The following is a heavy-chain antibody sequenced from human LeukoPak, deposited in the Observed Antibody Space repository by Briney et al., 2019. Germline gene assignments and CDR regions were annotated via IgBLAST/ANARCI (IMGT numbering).Heavy chain of an antibody. CDR1: GFTFSSYG. Sequence: QAGGSLRLSCAASGFTFSSYGMHWVRQAPGKGLEWVAVISYDGSNKYYADSVKGRFTISRDNSKNTLYLQMNSLRAEDTAVYYCVFNLWIESPHAFDIWGQGTMVTVSS. D-gene: IGHD5-12*01. CDR3: VFNLWIESPHAFDI. CDR2: ISYDGSNK. J-gene: IGHJ3*02. V-gene: IGHV3-30*03.